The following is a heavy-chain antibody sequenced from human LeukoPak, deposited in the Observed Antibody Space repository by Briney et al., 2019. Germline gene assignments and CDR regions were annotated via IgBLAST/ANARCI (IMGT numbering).Heavy chain of an antibody. CDR2: IIPIFGIA. CDR3: ARDRGLVVAAIGYLDY. V-gene: IGHV1-69*04. J-gene: IGHJ4*02. D-gene: IGHD2-15*01. Sequence: VASVKVSCKASGGTFSSYAISWVRQAPGQGLEWMGRIIPIFGIANYAQKFQGRVTITADKSTGTAYMELSSLRSEDTAVYYCARDRGLVVAAIGYLDYWGQGTLVTVSS. CDR1: GGTFSSYA.